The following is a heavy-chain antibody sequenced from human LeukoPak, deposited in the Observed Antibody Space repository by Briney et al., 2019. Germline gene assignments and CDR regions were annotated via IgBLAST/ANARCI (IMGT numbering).Heavy chain of an antibody. CDR1: GYTFTGYY. CDR3: ARVTLSSLIAVAHVLYGMDV. Sequence: GASVKLSCKASGYTFTGYYMHWVRQAPGQGLELMGWITPNSGGTNYAQKFQGRVTMTRDTTISTAYMEMSRLRSDDTAVYYCARVTLSSLIAVAHVLYGMDVSGQGTTVTASS. V-gene: IGHV1-2*02. J-gene: IGHJ6*02. D-gene: IGHD6-19*01. CDR2: ITPNSGGT.